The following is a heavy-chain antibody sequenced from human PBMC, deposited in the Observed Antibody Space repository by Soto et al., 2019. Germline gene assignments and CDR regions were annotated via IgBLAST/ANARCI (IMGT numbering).Heavy chain of an antibody. V-gene: IGHV3-30-3*01. J-gene: IGHJ6*02. CDR3: ARGRPGYSSRLYYYSGMDV. CDR1: GFTFSSYA. CDR2: ISYDGSNK. Sequence: GGSLRLSCAASGFTFSSYAMHWVRQAPGKGLEWVAVISYDGSNKYYADSVKGRFTISRDNSKNTLYLQMNSLRAEDTAVYYCARGRPGYSSRLYYYSGMDVWGQATTVTVSS. D-gene: IGHD6-19*01.